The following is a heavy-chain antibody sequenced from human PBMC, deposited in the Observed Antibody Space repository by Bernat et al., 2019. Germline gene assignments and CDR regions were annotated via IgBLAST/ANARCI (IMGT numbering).Heavy chain of an antibody. V-gene: IGHV7-4-1*02. CDR3: ARVGTTVTSQTYYYYYMDV. J-gene: IGHJ6*03. D-gene: IGHD4-17*01. CDR2: INTNTGNP. Sequence: QVQLVQSGAEVKKPGSSVKVSCKASGGTFSSYAISWVRQAPGQGLEWTGWINTNTGNPTYAQGFTGRFVFSLDTSVSTAYLQISSLKADDTAVYYCARVGTTVTSQTYYYYYMDVWGKGTTVTVSS. CDR1: GGTFSSYA.